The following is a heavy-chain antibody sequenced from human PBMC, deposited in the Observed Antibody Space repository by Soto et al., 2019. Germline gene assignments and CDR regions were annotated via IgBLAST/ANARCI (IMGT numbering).Heavy chain of an antibody. V-gene: IGHV3-74*01. J-gene: IGHJ5*02. CDR1: GFTFSSYW. D-gene: IGHD6-13*01. CDR2: INSDGSST. CDR3: VRGPSGQLGNWFDP. Sequence: EVQLVESGGGLVQPGGSLRLSCAASGFTFSSYWMHWVRQAPGKGLVWVSRINSDGSSTSYADSVKGRFTISRDNAKNTLYLQMTSLGAEDTGVYYCVRGPSGQLGNWFDPWGQGTLVTVSS.